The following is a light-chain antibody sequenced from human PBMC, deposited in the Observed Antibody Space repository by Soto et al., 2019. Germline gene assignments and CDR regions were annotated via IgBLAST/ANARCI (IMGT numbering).Light chain of an antibody. J-gene: IGKJ4*01. CDR2: GAS. CDR3: QQYNNWPLT. V-gene: IGKV3-15*01. CDR1: QSVSSY. Sequence: EIELTQSPATLSLSPGERATLSCRASQSVSSYLAWYQQKPGQAPRLLIYGASTRATGIPARFSGSGSGTEFTLTISSLQSEDFAVYYCQQYNNWPLTFGGGTKVEIK.